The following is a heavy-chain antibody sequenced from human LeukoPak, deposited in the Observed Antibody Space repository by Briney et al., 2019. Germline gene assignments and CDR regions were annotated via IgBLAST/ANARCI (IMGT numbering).Heavy chain of an antibody. CDR3: ARDQGTSVTAMVGGHFDY. CDR1: GFTFRGNG. V-gene: IGHV3-33*01. CDR2: IWYDGSNR. Sequence: GRSLRLSCAASGFTFRGNGMHWVRQAPGKGLEWAAIIWYDGSNRYYADSVKGRFTISRDNSKNTLFLQMNSLTAEDTAVYYCARDQGTSVTAMVGGHFDYWAREPWSPSPQ. D-gene: IGHD4-17*01. J-gene: IGHJ4*02.